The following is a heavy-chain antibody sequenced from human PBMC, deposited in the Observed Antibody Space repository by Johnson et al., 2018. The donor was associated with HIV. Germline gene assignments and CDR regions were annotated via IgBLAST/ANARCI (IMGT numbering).Heavy chain of an antibody. CDR1: GFTFDDYA. V-gene: IGHV3-9*01. CDR3: ARVHSGGAFDI. CDR2: ISWNSGSI. Sequence: VESGGGLVQPGRSLRLSCAASGFTFDDYAMHWVRQAPGKGLEWVSGISWNSGSIGYADSVKGRFTLSRDNSKNTLYLQMNSLRAEDTAVYYCARVHSGGAFDIWGQGTMVTVSS. J-gene: IGHJ3*02.